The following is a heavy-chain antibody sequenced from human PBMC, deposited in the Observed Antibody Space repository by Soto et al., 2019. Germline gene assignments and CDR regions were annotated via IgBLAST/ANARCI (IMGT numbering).Heavy chain of an antibody. CDR1: GFTFDEYG. CDR2: ISWNSGTI. CDR3: ARGHYGLDV. J-gene: IGHJ6*02. Sequence: GGSLRLSCGASGFTFDEYGMHWVRQAPGKGLEWVSGISWNSGTIGYADSVKGRFTISRDNAKNSGFLEMNSLRAEDTAVYYCARGHYGLDVWGQGTTVTVSS. V-gene: IGHV3-9*01.